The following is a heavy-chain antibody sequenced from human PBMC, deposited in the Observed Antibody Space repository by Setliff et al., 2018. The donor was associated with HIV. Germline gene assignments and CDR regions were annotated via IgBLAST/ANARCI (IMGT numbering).Heavy chain of an antibody. CDR2: IKSKTDGGTT. CDR1: GFTFSPHA. D-gene: IGHD3-22*01. Sequence: GGSLRLSCAASGFTFSPHAMHWVRQAPGKGLEWVGRIKSKTDGGTTDYAAPVKGRFTISRDNAKNTLYLQMNSLRAEDTAVYYCAKGSGYYSTDAFDIWGQGTMVTVSS. CDR3: AKGSGYYSTDAFDI. V-gene: IGHV3-15*05. J-gene: IGHJ3*02.